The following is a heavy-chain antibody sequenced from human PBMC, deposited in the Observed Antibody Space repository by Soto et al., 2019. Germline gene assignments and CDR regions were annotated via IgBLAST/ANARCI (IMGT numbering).Heavy chain of an antibody. CDR2: ISRDGGTK. CDR3: TGAVASGY. V-gene: IGHV3-30*03. Sequence: QVQLVESGGGVVQPGRSLRLSCAVSGFTVSTYGMHWVRKAPGKGLEWVAVISRDGGTKYYADSVTGRFTISRDNSRNTLFMEMNSLRSDDMAVYYCTGAVASGYWGQGTLVTVSS. J-gene: IGHJ4*02. D-gene: IGHD2-8*02. CDR1: GFTVSTYG.